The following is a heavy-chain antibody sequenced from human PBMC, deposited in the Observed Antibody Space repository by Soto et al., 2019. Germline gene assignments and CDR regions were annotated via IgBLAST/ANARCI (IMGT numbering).Heavy chain of an antibody. J-gene: IGHJ5*02. CDR2: IYYSGST. D-gene: IGHD2-8*01. V-gene: IGHV4-31*03. CDR1: GGSISSGGYY. CDR3: ARVTPYCTNGVCYPVPWFDP. Sequence: TSETLSLTCTVSGGSISSGGYYWSWIRQHPGKGLEWIGYIYYSGSTYYNPSLKSRVTISVDTSKNQFSLKLSSVTAADTAVYYCARVTPYCTNGVCYPVPWFDPWGQGTLVTVSS.